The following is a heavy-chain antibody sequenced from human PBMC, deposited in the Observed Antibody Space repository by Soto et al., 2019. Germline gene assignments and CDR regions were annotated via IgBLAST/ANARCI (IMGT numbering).Heavy chain of an antibody. V-gene: IGHV5-51*01. CDR2: IYPVDSDT. CDR1: GYSFTSYW. Sequence: GESLKISFKGSGYSFTSYWIGWVRHMPVKGLGWMGIIYPVDSDTRYSPSFQGQVTISADKSISTAYLQWSSLKASDTAMYYCARGGDKYYDFWSGYYTTHNWFDPWGQGTMVTV. CDR3: ARGGDKYYDFWSGYYTTHNWFDP. J-gene: IGHJ5*02. D-gene: IGHD3-3*01.